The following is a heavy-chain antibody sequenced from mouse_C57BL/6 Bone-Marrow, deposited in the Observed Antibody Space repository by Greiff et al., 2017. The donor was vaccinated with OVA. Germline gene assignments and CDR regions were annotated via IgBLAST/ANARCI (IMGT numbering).Heavy chain of an antibody. Sequence: VKLMESGAELARPGASVKLSCKASGYTFTSYGISWVKQRTGQGLEWIGEIYPRSGNTYYNEKFKGKATLTADKSSSTAYMELRSLTSEDSAVYFCARRLREAWFAYWGQGTLVTVSA. CDR1: GYTFTSYG. V-gene: IGHV1-81*01. CDR3: ARRLREAWFAY. D-gene: IGHD1-1*01. J-gene: IGHJ3*01. CDR2: IYPRSGNT.